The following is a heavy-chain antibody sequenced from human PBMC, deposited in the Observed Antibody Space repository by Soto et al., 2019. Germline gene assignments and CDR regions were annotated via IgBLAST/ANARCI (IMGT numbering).Heavy chain of an antibody. Sequence: EVQLLESGGGLVQPGGSLRLSCAASGFTFSSYAMSWVRQAPGKGPEWVSAISGSGGTTYYADSVKGRFTFSRDNSKNTLYLQMNSRRAADTAVYYCATTANGWFSAFDIWGQGTMVTVSS. CDR3: ATTANGWFSAFDI. CDR2: ISGSGGTT. CDR1: GFTFSSYA. V-gene: IGHV3-23*01. J-gene: IGHJ3*02. D-gene: IGHD6-19*01.